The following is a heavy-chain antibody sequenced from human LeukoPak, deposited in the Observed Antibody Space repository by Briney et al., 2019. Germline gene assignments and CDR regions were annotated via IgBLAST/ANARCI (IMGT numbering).Heavy chain of an antibody. CDR2: ISHDGSNK. Sequence: GRSLRLSCAASGFTFSTYAMHWVRQAPGKGLEWVAVISHDGSNKYYADSVKGRFTISRDNSKNTLFLQMNSLRAEDTAVYYCARVLVGAFHYWGQGTLVTVSS. D-gene: IGHD1-26*01. J-gene: IGHJ4*02. V-gene: IGHV3-30-3*01. CDR1: GFTFSTYA. CDR3: ARVLVGAFHY.